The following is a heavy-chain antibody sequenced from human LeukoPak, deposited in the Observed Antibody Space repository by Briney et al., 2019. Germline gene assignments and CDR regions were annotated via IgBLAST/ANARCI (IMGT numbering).Heavy chain of an antibody. CDR3: ARDRENYNWFDP. CDR2: INPSSGST. Sequence: ASVKVSCTASGYTFTSYYMHWVRQAPGQGLEWMGIINPSSGSTSYAQKFQGRVTMTRDTSTSTVYMELSSLRSEDTAVYYCARDRENYNWFDPWGQGTLVTVSS. J-gene: IGHJ5*02. CDR1: GYTFTSYY. V-gene: IGHV1-46*01.